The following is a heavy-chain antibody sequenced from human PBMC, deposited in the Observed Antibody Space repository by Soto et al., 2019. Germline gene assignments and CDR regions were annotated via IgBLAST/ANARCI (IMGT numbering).Heavy chain of an antibody. CDR3: ASPIPCSGGRCYHP. D-gene: IGHD2-15*01. V-gene: IGHV3-30-3*01. J-gene: IGHJ4*02. CDR2: ISYDGSNK. CDR1: GFTFSSYV. Sequence: QVQLVESGGGVVQPGRSLRLSCAASGFTFSSYVMHWVRQAPGKGLEWVAVISYDGSNKYYADSVKGRFTISRDNSQNTLYLQMTRLRAEDTAVYYCASPIPCSGGRCYHPGGQGTLVTVSS.